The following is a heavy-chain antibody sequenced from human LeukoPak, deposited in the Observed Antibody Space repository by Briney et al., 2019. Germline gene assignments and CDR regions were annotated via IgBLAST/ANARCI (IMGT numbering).Heavy chain of an antibody. CDR3: AKNPIFGVVRDYYYYYMDV. Sequence: GGSLRLSCAASGFTFISYAMSWVRQAPGKGLEWVSVISGSGGSAYYADSVNGRFTISKDNSKNTLYLQMNSLRAEDTAVYYCAKNPIFGVVRDYYYYYMDVWGKGTTVTVSS. D-gene: IGHD3-3*01. CDR2: ISGSGGSA. V-gene: IGHV3-23*01. J-gene: IGHJ6*03. CDR1: GFTFISYA.